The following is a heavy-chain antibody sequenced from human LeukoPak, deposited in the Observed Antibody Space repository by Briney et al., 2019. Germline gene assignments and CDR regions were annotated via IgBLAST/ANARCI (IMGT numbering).Heavy chain of an antibody. CDR3: AKSTCYYFGSGSYSYGFDY. D-gene: IGHD3-10*01. CDR1: GFTFSSYA. CDR2: INDSGGST. V-gene: IGHV3-23*01. Sequence: GGSLRLSCAASGFTFSSYAMSWVRQAPGKGLEWVSTINDSGGSTYYADSVKGRFTISRDNSKNTLYLQMSSLRADDTAVYYCAKSTCYYFGSGSYSYGFDYWGQGTLVTVSS. J-gene: IGHJ4*02.